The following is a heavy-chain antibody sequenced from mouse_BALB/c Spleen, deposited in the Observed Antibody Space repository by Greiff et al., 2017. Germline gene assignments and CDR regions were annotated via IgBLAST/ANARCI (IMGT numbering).Heavy chain of an antibody. D-gene: IGHD2-14*01. CDR2: ISSGSSTI. V-gene: IGHV5-17*02. Sequence: EVQRVESGGGLVQPGGSRKLSCAASGFTFSSFGMHWVRQAPEKGLEWFAYISSGSSTIYYADTVKGRFTISRDNPKNTLFLQMTSLRSEDTAMYYCARYGRYDPYYYAMDYWGQGTSVTVSS. J-gene: IGHJ4*01. CDR1: GFTFSSFG. CDR3: ARYGRYDPYYYAMDY.